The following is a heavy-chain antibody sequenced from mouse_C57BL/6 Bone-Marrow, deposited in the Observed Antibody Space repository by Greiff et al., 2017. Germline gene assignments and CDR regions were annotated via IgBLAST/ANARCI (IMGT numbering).Heavy chain of an antibody. V-gene: IGHV1-54*01. Sequence: QVQLKESGAELVRPGTSVKVSCKASGYAFTNYLIEWVKQRPGQGLEWIGVINPGSGGTNYNEKFKGKATLTADKSSRTAYMQLSSLTSEDSAVYFCARWLLDYFDYWGQGTTLTVSS. D-gene: IGHD2-3*01. CDR1: GYAFTNYL. J-gene: IGHJ2*01. CDR2: INPGSGGT. CDR3: ARWLLDYFDY.